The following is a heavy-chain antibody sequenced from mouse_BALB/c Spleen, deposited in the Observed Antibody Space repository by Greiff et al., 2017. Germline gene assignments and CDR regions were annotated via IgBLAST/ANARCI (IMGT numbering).Heavy chain of an antibody. CDR1: GYTFTSYW. CDR3: ARITGTSDY. V-gene: IGHV1-69*02. CDR2: IDPSDSYT. J-gene: IGHJ2*01. D-gene: IGHD4-1*01. Sequence: QVQLKQPGAELVKPGASVKLSCKASGYTFTSYWMHWVKQRPGQGLEWIGEIDPSDSYTNYNQKFKGKATLTVDKSSSTAYMQLSSLTSEDSAVYYCARITGTSDYWGQGTTLTVSS.